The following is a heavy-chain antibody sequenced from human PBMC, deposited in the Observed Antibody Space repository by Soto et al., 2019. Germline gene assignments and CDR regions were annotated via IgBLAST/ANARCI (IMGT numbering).Heavy chain of an antibody. Sequence: QVQLVESGGGVVQPGRSLRLSCTASGFTFSTYGIHWVRQAPGKGLEWVAVISYDGISKYNADSVKGRFTISRDNSKNTLYLQLNSLRAEDTAVYYCAKGLENIILVPTAMDYWGQGTLVNVSS. CDR1: GFTFSTYG. V-gene: IGHV3-30*18. J-gene: IGHJ4*02. D-gene: IGHD2-2*01. CDR3: AKGLENIILVPTAMDY. CDR2: ISYDGISK.